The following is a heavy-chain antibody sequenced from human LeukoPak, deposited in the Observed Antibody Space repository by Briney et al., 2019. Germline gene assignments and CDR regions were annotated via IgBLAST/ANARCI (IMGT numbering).Heavy chain of an antibody. CDR2: IYYSGST. Sequence: SETLSLTCTVSGGSISSYYWSWIRQPPGKGLEWIGYIYYSGSTNYNPSLKSRVTISVDTSKNQFSLKLSSVTAADTAVYYCARVPYYYDSSGPLPGEWGQGTLVTVS. CDR1: GGSISSYY. CDR3: ARVPYYYDSSGPLPGE. J-gene: IGHJ4*02. V-gene: IGHV4-59*01. D-gene: IGHD3-22*01.